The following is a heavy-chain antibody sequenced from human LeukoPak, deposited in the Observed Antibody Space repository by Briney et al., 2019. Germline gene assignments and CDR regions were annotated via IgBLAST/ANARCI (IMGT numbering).Heavy chain of an antibody. D-gene: IGHD1-26*01. Sequence: GGSLRLSCAASGFTFSSYAMHWVRQAPGKGLEWVAVISYDGSNKYYADSVKGRFTISRDNSKNTLYLQMNSLRAEDTAVYYCARAEWELHPFDYWGQGTLVTVSS. J-gene: IGHJ4*02. CDR1: GFTFSSYA. CDR3: ARAEWELHPFDY. CDR2: ISYDGSNK. V-gene: IGHV3-30*04.